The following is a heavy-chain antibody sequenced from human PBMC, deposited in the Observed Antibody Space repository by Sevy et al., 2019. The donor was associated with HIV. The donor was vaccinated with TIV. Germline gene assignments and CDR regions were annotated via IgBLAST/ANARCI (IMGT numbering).Heavy chain of an antibody. CDR2: VSPTSLST. D-gene: IGHD3-16*01. CDR1: GFTLSNYW. J-gene: IGHJ4*01. Sequence: GGSLRLSCAASGFTLSNYWISWVRQAPGKGLEWVSSVSPTSLSTYYAESVKGRFTISRDNSKNTLYLQMNSLRAEDTAIYYCAKLHSRMIPGNGALDYWGRGTLVTVSS. CDR3: AKLHSRMIPGNGALDY. V-gene: IGHV3-23*01.